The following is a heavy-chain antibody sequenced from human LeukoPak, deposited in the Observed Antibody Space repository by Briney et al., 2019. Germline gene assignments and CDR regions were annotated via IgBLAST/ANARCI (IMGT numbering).Heavy chain of an antibody. CDR2: IYYSGST. D-gene: IGHD3-3*01. CDR1: DDSISGYY. Sequence: SETLSLTCTVSDDSISGYYWSWIRQHPGKGLEWIGYIYYSGSTYYNPSLKSRVTISVDTSKNQFSLKLSSVTAADTAVYYCARGPSLWMDWGQGTLVTVSS. CDR3: ARGPSLWMD. V-gene: IGHV4-31*03. J-gene: IGHJ4*02.